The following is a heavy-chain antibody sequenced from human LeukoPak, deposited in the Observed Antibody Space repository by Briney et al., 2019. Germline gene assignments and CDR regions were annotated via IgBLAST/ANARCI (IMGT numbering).Heavy chain of an antibody. Sequence: GGSLRLSCAASGFTFSSYAMSWVRQAPGKGLEWVSAISGSGGSTYYADSVKGRFTISRDNSKNTLYLQMNSLRAEDTAVYYCAKIGGPSDYGDGDNWLDPWGQGTLVTVSS. D-gene: IGHD4-17*01. V-gene: IGHV3-23*01. CDR1: GFTFSSYA. J-gene: IGHJ5*02. CDR3: AKIGGPSDYGDGDNWLDP. CDR2: ISGSGGST.